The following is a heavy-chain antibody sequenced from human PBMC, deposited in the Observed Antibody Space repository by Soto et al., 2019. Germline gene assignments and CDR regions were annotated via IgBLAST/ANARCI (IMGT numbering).Heavy chain of an antibody. D-gene: IGHD3-3*01. CDR3: AKGHSESFGNYDYFGMDV. CDR1: GFTFDNYG. V-gene: IGHV3-23*01. CDR2: ITGAGGST. J-gene: IGHJ6*02. Sequence: GGSLRLSCAASGFTFDNYGMSWVRQAPGKGLEWIGAITGAGGSTYNADSVKGRFTISRDNSKKTVYLQVDSLRVEDTAVYYCAKGHSESFGNYDYFGMDVWGQGTTVTVSS.